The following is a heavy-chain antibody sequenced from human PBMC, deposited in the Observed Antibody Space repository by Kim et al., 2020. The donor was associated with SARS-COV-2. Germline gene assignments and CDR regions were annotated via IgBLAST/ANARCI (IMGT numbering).Heavy chain of an antibody. Sequence: SETLSLTCAVYGGSFSGGDWCWSRQPPRKGLEWMGEGNHSGSTNYNPSLNSRVTITVETDKNQFSLKLSPGTAAATAVSYCAGEKRWYYYYGMDGWGQGT. J-gene: IGHJ6*02. CDR1: GGSFSGGD. CDR3: AGEKRWYYYYGMDG. D-gene: IGHD1-1*01. CDR2: GNHSGST. V-gene: IGHV4-34*01.